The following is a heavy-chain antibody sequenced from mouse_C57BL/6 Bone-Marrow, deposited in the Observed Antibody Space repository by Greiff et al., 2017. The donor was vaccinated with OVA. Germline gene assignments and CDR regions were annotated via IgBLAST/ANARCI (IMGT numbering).Heavy chain of an antibody. V-gene: IGHV14-4*01. J-gene: IGHJ2*01. CDR1: GFNIKDDY. CDR2: IDPENGDT. Sequence: VHVKQSGAELVRPGASVKLSCTASGFNIKDDYMHWMKQRPEQGLEWIGWIDPENGDTEYASKFQGKATITADTSSNTAYLQLSSLTSEDTAVYYCTTTFFDYWGQGTTLTVSS. CDR3: TTTFFDY.